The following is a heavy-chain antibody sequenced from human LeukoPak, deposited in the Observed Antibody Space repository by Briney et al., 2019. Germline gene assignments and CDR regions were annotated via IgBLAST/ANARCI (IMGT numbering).Heavy chain of an antibody. CDR3: ARDPTRRFDL. Sequence: PVGSLRLSCATSGFTFNSYWMTWVRQAPGKGLEWVASIVEDGSETYYLDSVKGRFTFSRDNAKNSLYLQMNSLRGEDTAVYYCARDPTRRFDLWGQGTLVTVSS. CDR2: IVEDGSET. J-gene: IGHJ4*02. V-gene: IGHV3-7*01. CDR1: GFTFNSYW.